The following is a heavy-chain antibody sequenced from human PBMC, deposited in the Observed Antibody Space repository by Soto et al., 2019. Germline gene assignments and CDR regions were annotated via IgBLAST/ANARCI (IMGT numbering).Heavy chain of an antibody. CDR1: GFTFSSYA. J-gene: IGHJ4*02. Sequence: EVQLLESGGGLVQPGGSLRLSCAASGFTFSSYAMSWVRQAPGKGLEWVSAISGSGGSTYYADSVKGRFTISRDNSKNTLYLQMNSLRAEDTAVSYCAKCYGDYITALDYWGQGTLVTVSS. CDR2: ISGSGGST. CDR3: AKCYGDYITALDY. V-gene: IGHV3-23*01. D-gene: IGHD4-17*01.